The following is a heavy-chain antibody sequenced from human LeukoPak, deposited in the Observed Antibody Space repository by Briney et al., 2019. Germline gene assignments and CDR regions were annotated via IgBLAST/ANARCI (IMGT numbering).Heavy chain of an antibody. D-gene: IGHD3-3*01. CDR3: ARAYYDFWSGSGPNDY. J-gene: IGHJ4*02. Sequence: ASVKVSCNASGYAFTSYAINWVRQAPGQGLEWMGWINTNTGNPTYAQGFTGRFVFSLDTSVSTAYLQISSLKAEDTAVYYCARAYYDFWSGSGPNDYWGQGTLVTVSS. CDR2: INTNTGNP. CDR1: GYAFTSYA. V-gene: IGHV7-4-1*02.